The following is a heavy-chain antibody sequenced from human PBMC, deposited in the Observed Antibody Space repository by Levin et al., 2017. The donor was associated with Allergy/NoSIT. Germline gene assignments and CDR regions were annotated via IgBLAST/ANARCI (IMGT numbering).Heavy chain of an antibody. CDR2: ISYSGST. V-gene: IGHV4-59*01. CDR3: ASLGFGGYFEGAGYYGMDV. D-gene: IGHD5-12*01. CDR1: GGSISTYY. Sequence: SETLSLTCTVSGGSISTYYWSWIRQPPGKGLEWIGYISYSGSTKYNPSLKSRVTLSVDTSKNQFSLNLKSVTAADTAVYFCASLGFGGYFEGAGYYGMDVWGRGTTVTVSS. J-gene: IGHJ6*02.